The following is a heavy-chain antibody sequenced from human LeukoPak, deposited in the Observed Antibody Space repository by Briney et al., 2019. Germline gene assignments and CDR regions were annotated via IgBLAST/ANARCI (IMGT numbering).Heavy chain of an antibody. CDR2: ISYDGSDK. D-gene: IGHD2-15*01. J-gene: IGHJ5*02. Sequence: PGGSLRLSCVASGFTFSSYGMHWVRQAPGKGLEWVAMISYDGSDKYYAESVKGRFTISRDNAKDSLYLQMNSLRAEDTAVYYCAKCSGGNCYHSDDHWGQGTLVTVS. CDR3: AKCSGGNCYHSDDH. V-gene: IGHV3-30*18. CDR1: GFTFSSYG.